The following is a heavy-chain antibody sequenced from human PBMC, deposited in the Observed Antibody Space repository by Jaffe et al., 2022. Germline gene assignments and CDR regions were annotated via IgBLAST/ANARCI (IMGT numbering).Heavy chain of an antibody. CDR2: ISSKAYGGTT. J-gene: IGHJ4*02. CDR3: SRGCAGNCYLIYN. V-gene: IGHV3-49*03. D-gene: IGHD2-21*02. Sequence: EVQLVESGGGLVQPGRSLRLSCTASGFTFGDYAMSWFRQAPGKRLEWVGFISSKAYGGTTQYAASVEGRFTFSRDDSKSIAYLQMNSLTTEDTAVYYCSRGCAGNCYLIYNWGQGTLVTVSS. CDR1: GFTFGDYA.